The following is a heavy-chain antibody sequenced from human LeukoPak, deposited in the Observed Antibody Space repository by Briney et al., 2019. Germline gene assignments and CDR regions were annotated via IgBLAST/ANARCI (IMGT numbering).Heavy chain of an antibody. CDR3: ARDASDGYNTNFDY. CDR1: GYTFTGYY. V-gene: IGHV1-2*02. D-gene: IGHD5-24*01. J-gene: IGHJ4*02. CDR2: INPNSGGT. Sequence: ASVKVSCKASGYTFTGYYMHWMRQAPGQGLEWMGWINPNSGGTNYAQKFQGRVTMTRDTSISTAYMELSRLRSDDTAVYYCARDASDGYNTNFDYWGQGTLVTVSS.